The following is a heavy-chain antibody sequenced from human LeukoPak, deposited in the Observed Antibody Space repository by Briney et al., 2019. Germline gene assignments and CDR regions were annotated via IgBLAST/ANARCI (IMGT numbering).Heavy chain of an antibody. Sequence: GASVKASCKASGYTFTGYYIHWVRQAPGQGLEWMGRIDPNSGGTSYAQNFQGRVTMTRDTSISTAYMELTRLTSDDTAVYYCARDASVSADYWGQGTLVTVSS. CDR1: GYTFTGYY. V-gene: IGHV1-2*06. CDR3: ARDASVSADY. J-gene: IGHJ4*02. CDR2: IDPNSGGT. D-gene: IGHD5/OR15-5a*01.